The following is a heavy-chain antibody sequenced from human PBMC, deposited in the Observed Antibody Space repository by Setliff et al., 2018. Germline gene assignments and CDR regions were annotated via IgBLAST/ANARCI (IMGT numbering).Heavy chain of an antibody. CDR3: AKGRYSSSWYPPYFDY. CDR1: GFTFSSYW. D-gene: IGHD6-13*01. Sequence: PGGSLRLSCAASGFTFSSYWMSWVRQAPGKGLEWVANIKQDGSDKYYVDSVKGRFTISRDNAKNSLYLQMNSLRAEDMALYYCAKGRYSSSWYPPYFDYWGQGTLVTV. CDR2: IKQDGSDK. J-gene: IGHJ4*02. V-gene: IGHV3-7*03.